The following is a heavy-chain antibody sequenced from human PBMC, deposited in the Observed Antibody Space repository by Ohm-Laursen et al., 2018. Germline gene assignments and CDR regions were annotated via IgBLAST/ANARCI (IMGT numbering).Heavy chain of an antibody. CDR3: ARDPSGGSYGYYFDY. J-gene: IGHJ4*02. Sequence: SLRLSCAASGFSFSGAWMSWVRQAPGKGLEWVGRIKSKTDGGTTDYAAPVKGRFTISRDDSKNTLYLQMNSLKTEDTAVYYCARDPSGGSYGYYFDYWGQGTLVTVSS. CDR1: GFSFSGAW. V-gene: IGHV3-15*01. D-gene: IGHD1-26*01. CDR2: IKSKTDGGTT.